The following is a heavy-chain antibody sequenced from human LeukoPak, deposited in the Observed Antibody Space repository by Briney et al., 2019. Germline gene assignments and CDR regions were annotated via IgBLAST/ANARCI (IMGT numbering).Heavy chain of an antibody. V-gene: IGHV4-39*01. CDR2: ICYSGST. CDR1: GGSISSSSYY. Sequence: TASETLSLTCTVSGGSISSSSYYWGWLRQPPGKGLEWIGSICYSGSTYYNPSLKSRVTISVDTSKNQFSLKLSSVTAADTAVYYCARQLYCTNGVCYSDYYYYYMDVWGKGTTVTVSS. J-gene: IGHJ6*03. CDR3: ARQLYCTNGVCYSDYYYYYMDV. D-gene: IGHD2-8*01.